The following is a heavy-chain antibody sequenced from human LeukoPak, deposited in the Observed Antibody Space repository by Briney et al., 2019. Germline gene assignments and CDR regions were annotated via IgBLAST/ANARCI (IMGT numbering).Heavy chain of an antibody. D-gene: IGHD2-15*01. CDR2: ISAYNGNT. J-gene: IGHJ6*03. Sequence: ASVKVSCKASGYTFTSYGINWVRQAPGQGLEWMGWISAYNGNTNYAQKLQGRVTMTTDTSTSTAYMELRSLRSDDTAVYYCARAATYYYYYYYMDVWGKGTTVTVSS. CDR3: ARAATYYYYYYYMDV. V-gene: IGHV1-18*01. CDR1: GYTFTSYG.